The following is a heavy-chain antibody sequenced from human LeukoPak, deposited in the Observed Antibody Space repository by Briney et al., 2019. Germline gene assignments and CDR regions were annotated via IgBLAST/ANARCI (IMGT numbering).Heavy chain of an antibody. J-gene: IGHJ6*03. CDR1: GFTFSSYA. CDR2: ISYDGSNE. Sequence: GGSLRLSCAASGFTFSSYAMHWVRQAPGKGLEWVAIISYDGSNEYYADSVKGRFTISRDNSKNTLSLQMNSLRAEDTAVYYCARAPRGLLWFGELTFDYYYMDVWGKGTTVTVSS. CDR3: ARAPRGLLWFGELTFDYYYMDV. V-gene: IGHV3-30*04. D-gene: IGHD3-10*01.